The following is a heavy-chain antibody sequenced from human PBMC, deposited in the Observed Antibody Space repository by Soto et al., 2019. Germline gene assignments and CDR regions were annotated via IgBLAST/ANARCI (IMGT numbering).Heavy chain of an antibody. D-gene: IGHD2-21*01. J-gene: IGHJ5*02. CDR2: IYYSGST. Sequence: QVQLQESGPGLVKPSQTLSLTCTVSGGSISSGDYYWSWIRQPPGQVLEWFGYIYYSGSTYYNPSLKSRVTKSVDTSKNQFSLKLSSVTAADPAVYYCAREKLGEGDCYPLNRVGYFGAAWFDPWGQGTLVTVSS. V-gene: IGHV4-30-4*01. CDR3: AREKLGEGDCYPLNRVGYFGAAWFDP. CDR1: GGSISSGDYY.